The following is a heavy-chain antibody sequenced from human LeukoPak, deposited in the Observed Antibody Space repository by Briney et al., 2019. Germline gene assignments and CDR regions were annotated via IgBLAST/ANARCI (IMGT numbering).Heavy chain of an antibody. CDR3: ARRSDSGSWYCFDF. CDR1: GGSVTDSY. J-gene: IGHJ4*02. D-gene: IGHD6-13*01. Sequence: SETLSLTCTVSGGSVTDSYWSWIRQPPGKGLEWIGDIYYRGSTNYNPSLKSRVTISVDTSKNQFSLNLNSVTAADTAVYYCARRSDSGSWYCFDFWGQGTLVTVSS. CDR2: IYYRGST. V-gene: IGHV4-59*08.